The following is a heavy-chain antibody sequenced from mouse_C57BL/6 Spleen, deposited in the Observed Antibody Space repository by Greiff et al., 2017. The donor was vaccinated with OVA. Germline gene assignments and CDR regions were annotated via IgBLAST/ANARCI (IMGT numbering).Heavy chain of an antibody. D-gene: IGHD1-1*01. V-gene: IGHV2-2*01. J-gene: IGHJ4*01. CDR3: ASPVVATDYAMDY. CDR1: GFSLTSYG. CDR2: IWSGGST. Sequence: QVHVKQSGPGLVQPSQSLSITCTVSGFSLTSYGVHWVRQSPGKGLEWLGVIWSGGSTDYNAAFISRLSISKDNSKSQVFFKMNSLQADDTAIYYCASPVVATDYAMDYWGQGTSVTVSS.